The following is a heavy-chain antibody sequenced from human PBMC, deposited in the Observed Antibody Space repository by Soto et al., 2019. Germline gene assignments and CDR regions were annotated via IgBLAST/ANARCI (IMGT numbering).Heavy chain of an antibody. CDR3: ARLRDGYNLGY. CDR2: INHSGST. V-gene: IGHV4-34*01. J-gene: IGHJ4*02. CDR1: GGSFSGYY. D-gene: IGHD5-12*01. Sequence: SETLSLTCAVYGGSFSGYYWSWIRQPPGKGLEWIGEINHSGSTNYNPSLKSRVTISVDTSKNQFSLKLSSVTAADTAVYYCARLRDGYNLGYWGQGTLVTVSS.